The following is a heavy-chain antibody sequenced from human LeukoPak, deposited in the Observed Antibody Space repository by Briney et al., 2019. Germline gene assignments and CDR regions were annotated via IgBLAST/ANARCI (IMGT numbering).Heavy chain of an antibody. CDR3: ARGVHVRVYDSNPHYGHY. CDR2: INPRTGST. J-gene: IGHJ4*02. D-gene: IGHD3-22*01. CDR1: GYTFTSYY. V-gene: IGHV1-46*01. Sequence: ASVKVSCKASGYTFTSYYIFWVRQAPGQGLEWMGIINPRTGSTSYSRKFQGRVTMTRDMSTSTVYMELSSLRSEDTALYYCARGVHVRVYDSNPHYGHYWGQGTLVTVSS.